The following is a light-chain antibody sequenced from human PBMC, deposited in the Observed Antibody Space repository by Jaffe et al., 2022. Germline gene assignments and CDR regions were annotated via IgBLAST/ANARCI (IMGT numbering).Light chain of an antibody. CDR1: QSVSTD. Sequence: VMTQSPATLSASPGEMVTLSCRASQSVSTDVAWFQQQPGQSPRLLIFGVSTRPNDVPSRFIGSRSETDFTLTITRLLPEDSAVYYCHQYNSWPYTFGPGTKIDL. V-gene: IGKV3-15*01. CDR2: GVS. J-gene: IGKJ3*01. CDR3: HQYNSWPYT.